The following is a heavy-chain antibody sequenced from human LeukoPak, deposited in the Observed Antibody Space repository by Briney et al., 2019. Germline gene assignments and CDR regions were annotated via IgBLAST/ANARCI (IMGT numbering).Heavy chain of an antibody. V-gene: IGHV3-7*01. CDR3: ARDPDTIVGANFDY. CDR1: GFTFSSHW. D-gene: IGHD1-26*01. J-gene: IGHJ4*02. Sequence: PGGSLTLSCAASGFTFSSHWMNWVRQAPGKGLEWVANIKQDGREKYYVDSVKGRFTISRDNAKNSLYLQMNSLRAEDTAVYYCARDPDTIVGANFDYWGQGTLVTVSS. CDR2: IKQDGREK.